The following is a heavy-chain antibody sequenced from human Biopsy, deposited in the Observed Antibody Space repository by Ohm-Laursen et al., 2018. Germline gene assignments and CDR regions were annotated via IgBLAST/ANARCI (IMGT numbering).Heavy chain of an antibody. Sequence: SVKVSCKASGYTFTSYDINWVRQATGQGLEWMGWMNPNSGNTGYAQKFQGRVTMTRNTSISTAYMELSSLRSEDTAVYYCARVPSTTRSRDYWGQGTLVTASS. D-gene: IGHD2-2*01. CDR2: MNPNSGNT. V-gene: IGHV1-8*01. CDR1: GYTFTSYD. J-gene: IGHJ4*02. CDR3: ARVPSTTRSRDY.